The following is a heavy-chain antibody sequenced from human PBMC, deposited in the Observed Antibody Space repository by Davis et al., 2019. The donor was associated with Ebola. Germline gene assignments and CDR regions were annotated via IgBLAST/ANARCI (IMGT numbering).Heavy chain of an antibody. J-gene: IGHJ2*01. D-gene: IGHD3-10*01. Sequence: ASVKVSCKASGYTFTGYYMHWVRQAPGQGLEWMGWINPNSGGTNYAQKFQGWVTMTTDTSTSTAYMDLRSLRSDDTAVYYCARDRASYYGSGLGWYFDLWGRGTLVTVSS. CDR1: GYTFTGYY. CDR2: INPNSGGT. CDR3: ARDRASYYGSGLGWYFDL. V-gene: IGHV1-2*04.